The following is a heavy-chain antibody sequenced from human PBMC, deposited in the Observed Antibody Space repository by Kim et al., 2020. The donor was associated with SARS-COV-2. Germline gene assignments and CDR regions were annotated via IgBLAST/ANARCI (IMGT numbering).Heavy chain of an antibody. CDR1: GFTFSSYS. Sequence: GGSLRLSCAASGFTFSSYSMNWVRQAPGKGLEWVSSISSSSSYIYYADSVKGRFTISRDNAKNSLYLQMNSLRAEDTAVYYCARGLGSSGYYYYYGMDVWGQGTTVTVSS. CDR3: ARGLGSSGYYYYYGMDV. D-gene: IGHD3-22*01. CDR2: ISSSSSYI. V-gene: IGHV3-21*01. J-gene: IGHJ6*02.